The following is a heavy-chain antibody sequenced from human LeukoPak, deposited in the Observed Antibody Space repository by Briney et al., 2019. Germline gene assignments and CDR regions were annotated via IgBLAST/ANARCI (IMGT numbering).Heavy chain of an antibody. CDR2: ISTDGGNK. CDR3: ARGAVTSAYSFYY. D-gene: IGHD4-17*01. CDR1: GFTLSYYA. J-gene: IGHJ4*02. Sequence: GGSLRLSCAASGFTLSYYAMHWVRQAPGKGLEWVAFISTDGGNKYYADSVKGRFTISTDISKNTLYLQMNSLRPEDTAVYYCARGAVTSAYSFYYWGQGTLVSVSS. V-gene: IGHV3-30-3*01.